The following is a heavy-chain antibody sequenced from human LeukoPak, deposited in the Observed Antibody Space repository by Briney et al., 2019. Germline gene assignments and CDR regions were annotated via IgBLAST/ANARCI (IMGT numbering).Heavy chain of an antibody. CDR3: AGALSGGPFDY. Sequence: GVLRLSCAASGFTFSSYSMNWVRQAPGTGLEWVSSISSSSSYIYYADSVKGRFTISRGNAKNSLYLQMNSLRAEDTAVYYCAGALSGGPFDYWGQGTLVTVSS. CDR1: GFTFSSYS. CDR2: ISSSSSYI. V-gene: IGHV3-21*01. J-gene: IGHJ4*02. D-gene: IGHD2-15*01.